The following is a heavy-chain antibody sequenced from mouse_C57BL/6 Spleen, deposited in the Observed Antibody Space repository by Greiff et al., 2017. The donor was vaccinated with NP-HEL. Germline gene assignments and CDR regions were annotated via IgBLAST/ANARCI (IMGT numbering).Heavy chain of an antibody. CDR3: ARNYGSSYRYFDV. J-gene: IGHJ1*03. CDR1: GYTFTDYN. Sequence: VQLKQSGPELVKPGASVKMSCKASGYTFTDYNMHWVKQSHGKSLEWIGYINPNNGGTSYNQKFKGKATLTVNKSSSTAYMELRSLTSEDFAVYYCARNYGSSYRYFDVWGTGTTVTVSS. CDR2: INPNNGGT. V-gene: IGHV1-22*01. D-gene: IGHD1-1*01.